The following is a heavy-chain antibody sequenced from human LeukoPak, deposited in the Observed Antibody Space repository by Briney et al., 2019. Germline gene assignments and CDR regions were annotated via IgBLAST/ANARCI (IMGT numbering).Heavy chain of an antibody. CDR2: IYYSGST. CDR3: AKQGEMATIDY. V-gene: IGHV4-59*08. D-gene: IGHD5-24*01. Sequence: PSETLSLTCTVSGGSISSYYWSWIRQPPGKGLEWIGYIYYSGSTNYNPSLKSRVTISVDTSKNQFSLKLSSVTAADTAVYYCAKQGEMATIDYGGQEPLFTVSS. CDR1: GGSISSYY. J-gene: IGHJ4*02.